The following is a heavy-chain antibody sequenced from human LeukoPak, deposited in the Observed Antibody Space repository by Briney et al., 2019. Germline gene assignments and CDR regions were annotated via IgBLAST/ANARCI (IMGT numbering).Heavy chain of an antibody. CDR3: ARAYSRSYSHFDD. Sequence: PSETLSLTCTVSGGSISGYYWSWIRQPPGKGLEWIGYIYTSGSTNYNPSLKSRVTISVDTCKNQFSLRLSSVTAADTAMYFCARAYSRSYSHFDDWGQGTLVTVSS. CDR2: IYTSGST. D-gene: IGHD1-26*01. V-gene: IGHV4-4*09. CDR1: GGSISGYY. J-gene: IGHJ4*02.